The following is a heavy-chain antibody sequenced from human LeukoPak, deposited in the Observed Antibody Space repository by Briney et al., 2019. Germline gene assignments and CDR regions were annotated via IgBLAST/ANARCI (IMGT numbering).Heavy chain of an antibody. CDR2: IYYSGST. D-gene: IGHD3-10*01. CDR1: GGSISSGGYY. Sequence: SQTLSLTCTVSGGSISSGGYYWSWIRQHPGKGLEWIGYIYYSGSTYYNPSLKSRVTISVDTSKNQFSLKLSSVTAADTAVYYCARGDKLIMVRGVPRTYFDYWGQGTLVTVSS. V-gene: IGHV4-31*03. J-gene: IGHJ4*02. CDR3: ARGDKLIMVRGVPRTYFDY.